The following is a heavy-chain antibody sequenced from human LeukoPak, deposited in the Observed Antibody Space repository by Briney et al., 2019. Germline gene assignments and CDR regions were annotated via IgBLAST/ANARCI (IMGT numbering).Heavy chain of an antibody. V-gene: IGHV4-30-2*01. D-gene: IGHD2-15*01. Sequence: SETLSLTCTVSGGSISSGGYYWSWIRQPPGKGLEWIGYIYHSGSTYYNPSLKSRVTISVDRSKNQFSLKLSSVTAADTAVYYCARGRCSGGSCYLFDYWGQGTLVTVSS. CDR3: ARGRCSGGSCYLFDY. CDR2: IYHSGST. J-gene: IGHJ4*02. CDR1: GGSISSGGYY.